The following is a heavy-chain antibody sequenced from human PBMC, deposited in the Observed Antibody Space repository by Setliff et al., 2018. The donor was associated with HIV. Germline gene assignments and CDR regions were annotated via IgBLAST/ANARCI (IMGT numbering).Heavy chain of an antibody. CDR3: ATASGYDLFMGAFDI. V-gene: IGHV4-34*01. Sequence: ETLSLTCIVSGASISSQYWSWIRQPPGKGLGWIGEINQSGGINYNPSLKSRVTISIDTFKNQFSMKLYSVTAADTAVYYCATASGYDLFMGAFDIWGQGTMVTVSS. CDR1: GASISSQY. CDR2: INQSGGI. J-gene: IGHJ3*02. D-gene: IGHD5-12*01.